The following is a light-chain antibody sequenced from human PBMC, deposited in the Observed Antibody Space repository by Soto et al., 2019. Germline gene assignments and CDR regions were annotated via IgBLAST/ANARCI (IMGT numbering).Light chain of an antibody. CDR1: QTIKNY. V-gene: IGKV1-39*01. CDR3: QQTYSPRKS. J-gene: IGKJ4*01. Sequence: DLQMTQSPSSLSASVGDRVTITCRAGQTIKNYLNWYQQRPGKAPSLLIHAASNLQSGVPTRFSGSGSGTDFTLTIRSLQPEDFATYYCQQTYSPRKSFGGGTKVEIK. CDR2: AAS.